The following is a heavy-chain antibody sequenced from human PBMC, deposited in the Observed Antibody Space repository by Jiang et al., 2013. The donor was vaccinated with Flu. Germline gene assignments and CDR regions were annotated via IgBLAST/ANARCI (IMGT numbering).Heavy chain of an antibody. V-gene: IGHV4-38-2*02. CDR2: IHHSGST. D-gene: IGHD6-6*01. CDR3: AGEVGSSSFDY. Sequence: GLVKPSETLSLSCTVSGYSISSGYYWGWIRQPPGKGLEWIGSIHHSGSTYYNPSLKSRVTISVDTSKNLFSVRLTSVTAADTAVYYCAGEVGSSSFDYWGQGTLVTVSS. CDR1: GYSISSGYY. J-gene: IGHJ4*02.